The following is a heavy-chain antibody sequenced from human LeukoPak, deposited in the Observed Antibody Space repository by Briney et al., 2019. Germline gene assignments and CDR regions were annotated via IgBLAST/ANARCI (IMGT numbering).Heavy chain of an antibody. CDR1: GLTFSDVW. Sequence: PGGSLRLSCAASGLTFSDVWMTWVRQAPGKGLEWVGRIKRKIDGETRDYGASVKGRFTISRDDSKNTLYLQMNILKTEDTAVYYCTTGGYDILSGHYNDAFDIWGQGTTVTVSS. CDR3: TTGGYDILSGHYNDAFDI. D-gene: IGHD3-9*01. V-gene: IGHV3-15*01. CDR2: IKRKIDGETR. J-gene: IGHJ3*02.